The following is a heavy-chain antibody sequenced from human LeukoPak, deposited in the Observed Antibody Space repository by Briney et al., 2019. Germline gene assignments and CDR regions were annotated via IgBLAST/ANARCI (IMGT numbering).Heavy chain of an antibody. V-gene: IGHV1-3*01. Sequence: GASVKVSCKASGYTFTSYAMHWVRQAPGQRLEWMGWINAGNGNTKYSQKFQGRVTMTRDTSTSTVYMELSSLRSEDTAVYYCAITYSYAPSPYAFDIWGQGTMVTVSS. CDR1: GYTFTSYA. J-gene: IGHJ3*02. D-gene: IGHD5-18*01. CDR2: INAGNGNT. CDR3: AITYSYAPSPYAFDI.